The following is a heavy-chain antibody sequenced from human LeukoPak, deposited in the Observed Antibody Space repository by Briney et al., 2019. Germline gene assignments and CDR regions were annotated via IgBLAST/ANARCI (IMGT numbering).Heavy chain of an antibody. CDR1: GGSISSGAYY. CDR2: IYYSGST. V-gene: IGHV4-31*03. Sequence: SETLSLACTVSGGSISSGAYYWSWIRQHPGKGLEWIGYIYYSGSTYYNPSLKSRVTMSVDTSKNQFSLNLSSVTAADTAVYYCARSGYKYGDAFEIWGQGTMVTVSS. CDR3: ARSGYKYGDAFEI. J-gene: IGHJ3*02. D-gene: IGHD3-22*01.